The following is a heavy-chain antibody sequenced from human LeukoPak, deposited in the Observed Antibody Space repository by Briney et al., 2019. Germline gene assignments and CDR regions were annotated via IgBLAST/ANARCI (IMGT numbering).Heavy chain of an antibody. V-gene: IGHV3-30*03. D-gene: IGHD3-16*01. CDR2: ISYDNINK. J-gene: IGHJ4*02. CDR1: GFTFSIYG. CDR3: ARGLGGEYYDYVWGSFPGC. Sequence: PGGSLRLSCAASGFTFSIYGIHWVRQAPGKGLEWVAVISYDNINKYYADSVKGRFTISRDNSKNTLFLQMNSLRAEDTAVYYCARGLGGEYYDYVWGSFPGCWGQGTLVTVSS.